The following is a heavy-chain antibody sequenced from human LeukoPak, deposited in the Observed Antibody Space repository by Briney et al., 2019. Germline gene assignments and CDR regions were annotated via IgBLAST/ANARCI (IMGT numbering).Heavy chain of an antibody. CDR1: GYTFTSYG. CDR3: ARVQNLVGATFRYYYYYGMDV. Sequence: GASVKVSCKVSGYTFTSYGISWVRQAPGQGLEWMGWISAYNGNTNYAQKLQGRVTMTTDTSTSTAYMELRSLRSDDTAVYYCARVQNLVGATFRYYYYYGMDVWGQGTTVTVSS. CDR2: ISAYNGNT. D-gene: IGHD1-26*01. J-gene: IGHJ6*02. V-gene: IGHV1-18*01.